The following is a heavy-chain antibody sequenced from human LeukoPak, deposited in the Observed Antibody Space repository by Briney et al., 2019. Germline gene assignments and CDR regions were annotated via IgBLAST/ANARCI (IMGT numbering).Heavy chain of an antibody. J-gene: IGHJ6*03. V-gene: IGHV4-34*01. Sequence: SETLSLTCAVSGGSFSGYSWSWIRQPPGKGLEWIGEINHSGSTNYNPSLKSRVTISVDTSKNQFSLKLGSVTAADTAVYYCAGFSGGGRYYYYMDVWGKGTTVTVSS. CDR1: GGSFSGYS. CDR2: INHSGST. D-gene: IGHD2-15*01. CDR3: AGFSGGGRYYYYMDV.